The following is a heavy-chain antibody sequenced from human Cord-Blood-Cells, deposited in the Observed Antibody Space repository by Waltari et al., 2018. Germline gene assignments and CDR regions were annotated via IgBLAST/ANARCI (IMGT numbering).Heavy chain of an antibody. Sequence: QVQLQQWGAGLLKPSETLSLTCAVYGGSFSGYYWSWIRQPPGKGLEWIGEINHSGSTNYNPSRKSRVTISVDTSKNQFSLKLSSVTAADTAVYYCARGTWYYDFWSGYLNWFDPWGQGTLVTVSS. J-gene: IGHJ5*02. D-gene: IGHD3-3*01. V-gene: IGHV4-34*01. CDR2: INHSGST. CDR1: GGSFSGYY. CDR3: ARGTWYYDFWSGYLNWFDP.